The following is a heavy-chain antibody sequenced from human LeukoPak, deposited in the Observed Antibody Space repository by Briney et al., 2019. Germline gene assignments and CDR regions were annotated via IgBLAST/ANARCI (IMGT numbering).Heavy chain of an antibody. J-gene: IGHJ3*02. CDR2: ISYDGSNK. Sequence: GRSLRLSCAASGFTFSSYAMHWVRQAPGKGLESVAVISYDGSNKYYADSVKGRFTISRDNSKNTLYLQMNSLRAEDTAVHYCARDYYDSSGYWPDAFDIWGQGTMVTVSS. D-gene: IGHD3-22*01. V-gene: IGHV3-30-3*01. CDR3: ARDYYDSSGYWPDAFDI. CDR1: GFTFSSYA.